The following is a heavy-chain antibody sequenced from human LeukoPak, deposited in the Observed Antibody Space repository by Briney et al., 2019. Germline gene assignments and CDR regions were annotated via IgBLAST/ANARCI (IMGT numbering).Heavy chain of an antibody. V-gene: IGHV3-30-3*01. CDR3: AREISPGIPDAFDI. CDR1: GFTFSSYA. J-gene: IGHJ3*02. Sequence: PGGSLRLSCAASGFTFSSYAMHWVRQAPGKGGEWGAVISYDGSNKYYADSVKGRFTISRDNSKNTLYLQMNSLRAEDTAVYYCAREISPGIPDAFDIWGQGTMVTVSS. CDR2: ISYDGSNK. D-gene: IGHD1-14*01.